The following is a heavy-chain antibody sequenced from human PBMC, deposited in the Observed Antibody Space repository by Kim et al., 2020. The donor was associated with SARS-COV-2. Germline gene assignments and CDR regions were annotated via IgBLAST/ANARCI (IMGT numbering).Heavy chain of an antibody. CDR3: ARDLVYYPGSKSP. V-gene: IGHV1-18*01. Sequence: ASVKVSCKASGYTFSNYGITWVRQAPGQGLEWLGWISAYNGITNYAQKLQGRITVTTDTSTSTAYMELRSLTSDDTAVYYCARDLVYYPGSKSPWGQGTLVTVSS. CDR1: GYTFSNYG. CDR2: ISAYNGIT. J-gene: IGHJ5*02. D-gene: IGHD3-10*01.